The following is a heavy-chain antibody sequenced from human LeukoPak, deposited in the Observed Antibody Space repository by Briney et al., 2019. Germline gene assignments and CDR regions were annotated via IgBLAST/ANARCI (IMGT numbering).Heavy chain of an antibody. J-gene: IGHJ4*02. CDR3: ARDAPFKYCSSTSCSGFDY. D-gene: IGHD2-2*01. Sequence: ASVKVSCKASGYTFTSYYMHWVRQAPGQGLEWMGIINPIGGSTSYAQKFQGRVTMTRDTSTSTVYMELSSLRSEDTAVYYCARDAPFKYCSSTSCSGFDYWGQGTLVTVSS. CDR1: GYTFTSYY. V-gene: IGHV1-46*03. CDR2: INPIGGST.